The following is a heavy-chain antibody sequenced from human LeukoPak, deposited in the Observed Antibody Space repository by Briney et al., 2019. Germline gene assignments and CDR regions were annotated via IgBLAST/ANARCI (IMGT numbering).Heavy chain of an antibody. CDR2: ISWNSGSI. Sequence: SLRLSCAASGFTFSSYAMSWVRQALGKGLGWVSGISWNSGSIGYADSVKGRFTISRDNAKNSLYLQMNSLRAEDTALYYCAKDKGPSSSWILGYYGMDVWGQGTTVTVSS. CDR1: GFTFSSYA. CDR3: AKDKGPSSSWILGYYGMDV. V-gene: IGHV3-9*01. D-gene: IGHD6-13*01. J-gene: IGHJ6*02.